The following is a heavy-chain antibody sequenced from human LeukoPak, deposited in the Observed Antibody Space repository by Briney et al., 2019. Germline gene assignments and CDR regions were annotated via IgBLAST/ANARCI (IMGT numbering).Heavy chain of an antibody. CDR2: SYYSGST. D-gene: IGHD6-6*01. CDR3: AARIAARLDFDY. J-gene: IGHJ4*02. V-gene: IGHV4-39*01. Sequence: SGTLTLTCTVSGGSISSSSYYWGWIRQPPGRGLEWIGSSYYSGSTYYNPSLKSRVTISVDTSKNQFSLKLSPVTAADTAVYYCAARIAARLDFDYWGQGTLVTVSS. CDR1: GGSISSSSYY.